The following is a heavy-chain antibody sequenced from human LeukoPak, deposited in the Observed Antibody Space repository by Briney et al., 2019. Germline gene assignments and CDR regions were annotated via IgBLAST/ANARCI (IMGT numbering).Heavy chain of an antibody. CDR2: IRADAVTT. V-gene: IGHV3-23*01. CDR1: GFIFSHHG. Sequence: GGALRLSCATSGFIFSHHGMNWVRQAPGKGLEWVSGIRADAVTTYYADSVKGRFIISRDNSKNTVYLQMNSLSAEDAAVYYCVKDDGWVQYANWGQGTLVTVSS. J-gene: IGHJ4*02. CDR3: VKDDGWVQYAN. D-gene: IGHD5-24*01.